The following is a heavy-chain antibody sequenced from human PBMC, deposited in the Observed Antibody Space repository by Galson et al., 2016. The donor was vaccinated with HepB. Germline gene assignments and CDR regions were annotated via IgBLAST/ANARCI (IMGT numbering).Heavy chain of an antibody. J-gene: IGHJ4*02. CDR1: GFSFSNYG. V-gene: IGHV3-30*03. Sequence: SLRLSCAASGFSFSNYGMHWVRQAPGKGLEWVAVVSSGGTTQYYADSVKGRFTISRDNSKSTLYLQMDSLRIDATAVYYCAREGGTSGTYRYSFDYWGQGTLVTVSS. D-gene: IGHD1-26*01. CDR2: VSSGGTTQ. CDR3: AREGGTSGTYRYSFDY.